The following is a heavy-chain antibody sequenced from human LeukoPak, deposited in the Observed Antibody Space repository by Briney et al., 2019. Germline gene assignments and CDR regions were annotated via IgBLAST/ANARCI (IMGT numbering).Heavy chain of an antibody. CDR2: IYYSGST. V-gene: IGHV4-59*01. Sequence: SETLSPTCTVSGGSISSYYWSWIRQPPGKGLGWIGYIYYSGSTNYNPSLKSRVTISVDTSKNQFSLKLSSVTAADTAVYYCARVRYSYGSIYWYFDLWGRGTLVTVSS. J-gene: IGHJ2*01. D-gene: IGHD5-18*01. CDR1: GGSISSYY. CDR3: ARVRYSYGSIYWYFDL.